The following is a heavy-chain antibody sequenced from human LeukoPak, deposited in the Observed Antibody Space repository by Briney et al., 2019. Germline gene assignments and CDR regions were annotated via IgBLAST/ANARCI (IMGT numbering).Heavy chain of an antibody. CDR1: GGSISSYY. V-gene: IGHV4-4*07. Sequence: SETLSLTCTVSGGSISSYYWSWIRQPAGKGLEWIGRIYTSGSTNYNPSLKSRVTMSVDTSKNQFSLKLSSVTAADTAVYYCAREPYYYDSSGYGLIYGMDVWGQGTTVTVS. D-gene: IGHD3-22*01. J-gene: IGHJ6*02. CDR2: IYTSGST. CDR3: AREPYYYDSSGYGLIYGMDV.